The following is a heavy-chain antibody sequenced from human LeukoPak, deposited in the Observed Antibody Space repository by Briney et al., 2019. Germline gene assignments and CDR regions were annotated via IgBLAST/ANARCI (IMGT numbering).Heavy chain of an antibody. Sequence: GGSLRLSCAASGFTFSSYSMNWVRQAPGKGLEWVSSISSSSSYIYYADSVKGRFTISRDNAKNSRYLQMNSLRAEDTAVYYGAREQAAMANLLYYYYGMDVWGQGTTVTVSS. CDR2: ISSSSSYI. J-gene: IGHJ6*02. V-gene: IGHV3-21*01. CDR1: GFTFSSYS. CDR3: AREQAAMANLLYYYYGMDV. D-gene: IGHD5-24*01.